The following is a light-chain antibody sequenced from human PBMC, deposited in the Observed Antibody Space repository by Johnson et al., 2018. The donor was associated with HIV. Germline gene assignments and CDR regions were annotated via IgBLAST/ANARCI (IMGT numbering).Light chain of an antibody. CDR1: SSNIGNNY. J-gene: IGLJ1*01. Sequence: QLVLTQPPSVSAAPGQKVTISCSGSSSNIGNNYVSWYQQLPGTAPKLLIYENNKRPSGIPDRFSGSKSGTSATLDITGLQTGDEGDYYCGAWDSSLKAYVFGTGTKVTVL. CDR2: ENN. V-gene: IGLV1-51*02. CDR3: GAWDSSLKAYV.